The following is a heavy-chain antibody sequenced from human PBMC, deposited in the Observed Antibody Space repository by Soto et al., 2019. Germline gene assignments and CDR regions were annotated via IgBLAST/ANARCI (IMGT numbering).Heavy chain of an antibody. J-gene: IGHJ4*02. V-gene: IGHV1-18*01. Sequence: QVQLVQSGAEVKKPGASVKVSCKASGYTFTSYGISWVRQAPGQGLEWMGWISAYNGNTNYAQKLQGRVTMTTDTSTSTAYMELRRLRSDDTAVYYCARPKYYDFWSGYYSGYYFDYWGQGTLVTVSS. CDR1: GYTFTSYG. D-gene: IGHD3-3*01. CDR2: ISAYNGNT. CDR3: ARPKYYDFWSGYYSGYYFDY.